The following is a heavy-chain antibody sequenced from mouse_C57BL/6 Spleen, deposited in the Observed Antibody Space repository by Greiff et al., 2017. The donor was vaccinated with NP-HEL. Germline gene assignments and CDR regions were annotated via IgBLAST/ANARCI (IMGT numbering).Heavy chain of an antibody. D-gene: IGHD2-4*01. CDR3: ARSYYYYDGRGYWYFDV. CDR1: GYTFTSYW. V-gene: IGHV1-61*01. J-gene: IGHJ1*03. Sequence: QVQLQQPGAELVRPGSSVKLSCKASGYTFTSYWMDWVKQRPGQGLEWIGNIYPSDSETHYNQKFKDKATLTVDKSSSPAYMQLSSLTSEYSAVYYGARSYYYYDGRGYWYFDVWGTGTTVTVSS. CDR2: IYPSDSET.